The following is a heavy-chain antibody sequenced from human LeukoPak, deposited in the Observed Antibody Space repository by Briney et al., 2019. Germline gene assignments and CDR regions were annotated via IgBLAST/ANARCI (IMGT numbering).Heavy chain of an antibody. V-gene: IGHV4-31*03. CDR3: ARVSSSSSGPGEAVDY. CDR1: GGSISSGGYY. D-gene: IGHD6-6*01. J-gene: IGHJ4*02. CDR2: IYYSGST. Sequence: PSETLSLTCTVSGGSISSGGYYWSWIRQHPGKGLEWIGYIYYSGSTYYNPSLKSRVTISVDTSKNQFSLKLSSVTAADTAVYYCARVSSSSSGPGEAVDYWGQGTLATVSS.